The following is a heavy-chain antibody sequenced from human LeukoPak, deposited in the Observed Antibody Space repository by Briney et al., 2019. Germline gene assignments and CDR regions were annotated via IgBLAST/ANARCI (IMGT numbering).Heavy chain of an antibody. J-gene: IGHJ6*02. CDR3: AREGSSSRYRPGPSYYYYYGMDV. V-gene: IGHV4-4*07. D-gene: IGHD6-13*01. CDR2: IYTSGST. Sequence: SETLSLTCTVSGGSISSYYWSWIRQPAGKGLEWIGRIYTSGSTNYNPSLKSRVTMSVDTSKNQFSLKLSSVTAADTAVYYCAREGSSSRYRPGPSYYYYYGMDVWGQGTTVTVSS. CDR1: GGSISSYY.